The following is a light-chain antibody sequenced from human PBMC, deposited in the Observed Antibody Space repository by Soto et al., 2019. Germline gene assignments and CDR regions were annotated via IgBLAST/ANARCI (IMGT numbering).Light chain of an antibody. V-gene: IGKV1-39*01. Sequence: DIQMTQSPYSLSASVGEIVTITYRASQSIRCYLCWYQQKPGKAHKLLIYAASSMQSGVPSSFRGSESRTDFTLTISSLQPEDFATYYCQQSYNTPFTFGQGTRLEIK. CDR3: QQSYNTPFT. J-gene: IGKJ5*01. CDR2: AAS. CDR1: QSIRCY.